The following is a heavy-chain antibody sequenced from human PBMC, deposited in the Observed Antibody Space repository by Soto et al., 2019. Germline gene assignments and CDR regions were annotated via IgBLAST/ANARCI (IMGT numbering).Heavy chain of an antibody. J-gene: IGHJ4*02. V-gene: IGHV3-30*03. CDR2: VSHDGRNT. CDR3: PHGARSWMGTSGFNY. Sequence: VQLVESGGGVVQPGRSLRLSCAASGFTFSDYAMHWVRQAPGKGLEWVAVVSHDGRNTHYADSVKGRFTISRDSSKNTVPLDMTSLTADATAVYYCPHGARSWMGTSGFNYWGQGALVTVSP. CDR1: GFTFSDYA. D-gene: IGHD5-12*01.